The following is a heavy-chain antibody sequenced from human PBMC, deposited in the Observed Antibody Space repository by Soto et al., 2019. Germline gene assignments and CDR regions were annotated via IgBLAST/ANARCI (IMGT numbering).Heavy chain of an antibody. CDR3: ARGGKYCTNAVCFFYGMDV. J-gene: IGHJ6*02. CDR1: GCTFTSYG. D-gene: IGHD2-8*01. V-gene: IGHV1-18*01. CDR2: ISAYNGNT. Sequence: QVQLVQSGAEVKKPGASVKVSCKASGCTFTSYGISWVREAPGQGLEWMGWISAYNGNTNYAQKLQGRVTMTTDTSTSTAYMELRSLRSDDTAVYYCARGGKYCTNAVCFFYGMDVWGLGTTVTVSS.